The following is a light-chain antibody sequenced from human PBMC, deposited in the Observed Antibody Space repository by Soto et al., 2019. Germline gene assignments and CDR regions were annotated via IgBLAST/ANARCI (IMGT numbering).Light chain of an antibody. Sequence: EIVMTQSPATLSVSPGEGATLSCRASQSVRTKLAWYQQTAGQAPRLLIYGASTRATGVSDRFSGSGSGTEYTLTSSSLQSEDFAVYYCQLYDTWPSITCGQGTRLEIK. V-gene: IGKV3-15*01. J-gene: IGKJ5*01. CDR1: QSVRTK. CDR3: QLYDTWPSIT. CDR2: GAS.